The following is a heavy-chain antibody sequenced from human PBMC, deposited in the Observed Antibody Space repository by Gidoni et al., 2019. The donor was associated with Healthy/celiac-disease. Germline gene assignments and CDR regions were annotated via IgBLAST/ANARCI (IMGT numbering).Heavy chain of an antibody. Sequence: QLQLQESGPGLVKPSETLSLTCTVSGGSISSSSYYWGWIRQPPGKGLEWIGSIYYSGSTYHNPSLKSRVTISVDTSKNQFSLKLSSVTAADTAVYYCARQGDYDFWSGRNWFDPWGQGTLVTVSS. D-gene: IGHD3-3*01. V-gene: IGHV4-39*01. J-gene: IGHJ5*02. CDR1: GGSISSSSYY. CDR3: ARQGDYDFWSGRNWFDP. CDR2: IYYSGST.